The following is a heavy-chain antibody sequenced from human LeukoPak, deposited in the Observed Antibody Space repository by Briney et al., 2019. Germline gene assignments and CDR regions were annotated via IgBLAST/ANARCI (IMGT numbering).Heavy chain of an antibody. V-gene: IGHV3-30*18. J-gene: IGHJ3*02. D-gene: IGHD2-15*01. Sequence: PGGSLRLSCAASGFVITIYGIHWFRQAPGKGLEWVAVASHDGSDKYYVDSVKGRFTISRDNSKNTLYLQMNSLRAEDTAVYYCAKARSTYCSGGSCYSSAFDIWGQGTMVTVSS. CDR2: ASHDGSDK. CDR3: AKARSTYCSGGSCYSSAFDI. CDR1: GFVITIYG.